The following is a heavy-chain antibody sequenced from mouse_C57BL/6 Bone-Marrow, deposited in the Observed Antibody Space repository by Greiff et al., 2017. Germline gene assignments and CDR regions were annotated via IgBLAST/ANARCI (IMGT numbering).Heavy chain of an antibody. CDR2: IDPATGGT. CDR1: GYTFTDYE. Sequence: VKLQESGAELVRPGASVTLSCKASGYTFTDYEMHWVKQTPVHGLEWIGAIDPATGGTAYNQKFKGKAILTADKSSSTAYMELRSLTSEDSAVYYCTIDQRRYYYAMDDWGQGTSVTVSS. CDR3: TIDQRRYYYAMDD. V-gene: IGHV1-15*01. J-gene: IGHJ4*01.